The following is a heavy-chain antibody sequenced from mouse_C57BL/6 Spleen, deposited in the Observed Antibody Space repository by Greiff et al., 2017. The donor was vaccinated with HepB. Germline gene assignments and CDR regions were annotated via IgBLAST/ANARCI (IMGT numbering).Heavy chain of an antibody. CDR3: ARGTGIYYGSSYGY. CDR1: GFTFSSYA. CDR2: ISDGGSYT. Sequence: DVKLVESGGGLVKPGGSLKLSCAASGFTFSSYAMSWVRQTPEKRLEWVATISDGGSYTYYPDNVKGRFTISRDNAKNNLYLQMSHLKSEDTAMYYCARGTGIYYGSSYGYWGQGTTLTVSS. V-gene: IGHV5-4*03. J-gene: IGHJ2*01. D-gene: IGHD1-1*01.